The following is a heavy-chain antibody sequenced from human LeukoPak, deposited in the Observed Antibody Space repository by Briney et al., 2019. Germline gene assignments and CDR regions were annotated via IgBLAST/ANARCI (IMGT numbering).Heavy chain of an antibody. CDR2: INPSGGST. CDR3: ARDRGTLPPQRGYSYGCNDWFDP. CDR1: GYTFTSYY. J-gene: IGHJ5*02. V-gene: IGHV1-46*01. Sequence: GASVKVSCKASGYTFTSYYMHWVRQAPGQGLEWMGIINPSGGSTSYAQKFQGRVTMTRDTSTSTVYMELSSLRSEDTAVYYCARDRGTLPPQRGYSYGCNDWFDPWGQGTLVTVSS. D-gene: IGHD5-18*01.